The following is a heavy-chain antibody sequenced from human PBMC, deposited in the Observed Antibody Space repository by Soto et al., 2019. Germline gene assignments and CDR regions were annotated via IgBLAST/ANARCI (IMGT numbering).Heavy chain of an antibody. CDR2: INHSGST. CDR1: GGSFSGYY. V-gene: IGHV4-34*01. J-gene: IGHJ4*02. Sequence: QVQLQQWGAGLLKPSETLSLTCAVYGGSFSGYYWSWIRQPPGKGLEWIGEINHSGSTNYNPSLKSRVTISVDTSKNQFSLKLNSVTAADTAVYYCARGGRGYSGHWGYWGQGTLVTVSS. CDR3: ARGGRGYSGHWGY. D-gene: IGHD5-12*01.